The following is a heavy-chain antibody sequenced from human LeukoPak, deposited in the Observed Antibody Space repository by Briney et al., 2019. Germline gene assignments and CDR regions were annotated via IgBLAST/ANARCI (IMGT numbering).Heavy chain of an antibody. J-gene: IGHJ4*02. CDR2: IWYDGSNK. V-gene: IGHV3-33*01. D-gene: IGHD3-22*01. Sequence: GGSLRLSCAASGFTFSSYGMHWVRQAPGKGLEWVAVIWYDGSNKYYADSVKGRFTISRDNSKNTLYLQMNSLRPEDTAVYYCARDAGGYYPDYWGQGTLVTVSS. CDR3: ARDAGGYYPDY. CDR1: GFTFSSYG.